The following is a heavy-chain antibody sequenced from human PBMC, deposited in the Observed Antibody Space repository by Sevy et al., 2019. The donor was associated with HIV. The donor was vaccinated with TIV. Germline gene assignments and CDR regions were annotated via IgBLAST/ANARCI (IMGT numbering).Heavy chain of an antibody. V-gene: IGHV4-34*01. CDR1: GGSFSGYY. CDR3: PRCITIFGVVIIYFDY. J-gene: IGHJ4*02. D-gene: IGHD3-3*01. Sequence: SETLSLTCAVYGGSFSGYYWSWIRQPPGKGLEWIGEINHSGSTNYNPSLKSRVTISVDTSKNQFSLKLSSVTAADTAVYYCPRCITIFGVVIIYFDYWGQGTLVTVSS. CDR2: INHSGST.